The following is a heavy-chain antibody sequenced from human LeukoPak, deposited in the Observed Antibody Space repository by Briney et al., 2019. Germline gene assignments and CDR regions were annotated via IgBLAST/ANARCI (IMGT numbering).Heavy chain of an antibody. CDR3: AREADWNYAPIDY. D-gene: IGHD1-7*01. Sequence: SVKVSCKASGGTFSSYAISWVRQAPGQGLEWMGRIIPILGIANYAQKFQGRVTITADTSTSTAYMELRSLRSDDTAVYYCAREADWNYAPIDYWGQGTLVTVSS. CDR2: IIPILGIA. J-gene: IGHJ4*02. V-gene: IGHV1-69*04. CDR1: GGTFSSYA.